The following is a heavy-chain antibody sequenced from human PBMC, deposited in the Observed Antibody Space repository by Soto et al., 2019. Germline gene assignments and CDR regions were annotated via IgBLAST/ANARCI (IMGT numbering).Heavy chain of an antibody. CDR3: ARDQPDSGGYSAS. Sequence: QVQLVESGGGVVQPGGSLRLSCEASGFPFSSFGIHWVRQAPGKGLEWLAIIWNDGSNEYYADSVKGRFTISRDNSKNTVYLQVSNLRAEDTAVYFCARDQPDSGGYSASGGQGTLVPAPS. CDR1: GFPFSSFG. V-gene: IGHV3-33*01. D-gene: IGHD3-22*01. J-gene: IGHJ4*02. CDR2: IWNDGSNE.